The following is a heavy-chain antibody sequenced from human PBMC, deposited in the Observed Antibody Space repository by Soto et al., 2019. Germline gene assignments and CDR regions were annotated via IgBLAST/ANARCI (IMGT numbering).Heavy chain of an antibody. Sequence: GSLRLSCAASGFMFSNFEMSWVRQAPGKGPEWVSSIRSSGSDIYYADSVKGRFTISRDNVKNSLYLQMNSLRAEDTAIYYCAGGCCGSDPSYFDYWGQGTLVTVS. V-gene: IGHV3-48*03. D-gene: IGHD5-12*01. J-gene: IGHJ4*02. CDR3: AGGCCGSDPSYFDY. CDR1: GFMFSNFE. CDR2: IRSSGSDI.